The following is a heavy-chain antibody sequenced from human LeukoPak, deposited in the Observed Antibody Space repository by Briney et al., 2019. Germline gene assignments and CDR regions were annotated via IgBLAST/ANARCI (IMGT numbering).Heavy chain of an antibody. D-gene: IGHD6-19*01. Sequence: SETLSLTCTVSGGSISISNYYWGWLRQPPGRGLEWFGSFYYSGSTYYNPSLKSRVTISVDTSKSQFSLKLNSVTAADTAVYYCARKQWVMYYFESWGQGTLVTVSS. J-gene: IGHJ4*02. CDR3: ARKQWVMYYFES. V-gene: IGHV4-39*01. CDR1: GGSISISNYY. CDR2: FYYSGST.